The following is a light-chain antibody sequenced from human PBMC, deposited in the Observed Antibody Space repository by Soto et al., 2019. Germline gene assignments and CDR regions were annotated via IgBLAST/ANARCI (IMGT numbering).Light chain of an antibody. Sequence: QSVLTQPASVSGSPGLSIAISCTGTSSDVGGYNSVSWNQQHPGKAPKLMIYDVSNRPSGVSNRFSGSKSGNTASLTITSIQAEDEGDYYCSSYTTGGSYVFGTGTKVPVL. CDR2: DVS. CDR1: SSDVGGYNS. J-gene: IGLJ1*01. V-gene: IGLV2-14*01. CDR3: SSYTTGGSYV.